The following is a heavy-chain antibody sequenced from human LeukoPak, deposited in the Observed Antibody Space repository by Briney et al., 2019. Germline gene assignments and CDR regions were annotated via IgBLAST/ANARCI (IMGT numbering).Heavy chain of an antibody. J-gene: IGHJ4*02. D-gene: IGHD3-22*01. CDR3: VKPEYYYDSSGYYYFDY. CDR1: GFTFSSYA. CDR2: MSGSGGST. V-gene: IGHV3-23*01. Sequence: GGSLRLSCAASGFTFSSYAMSWVRQAPGKGLEWVSVMSGSGGSTDYADSVKGRFTISRDNSKNTLYLQMNSLRAEDTAVYYCVKPEYYYDSSGYYYFDYWGQGTLVTVSS.